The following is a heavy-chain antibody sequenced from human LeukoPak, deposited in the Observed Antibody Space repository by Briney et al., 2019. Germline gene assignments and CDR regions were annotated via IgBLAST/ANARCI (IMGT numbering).Heavy chain of an antibody. CDR3: ARDRYYGMDV. V-gene: IGHV4-59*01. CDR1: GGSTTSYY. CDR2: VYYIGTT. J-gene: IGHJ6*02. Sequence: SETLSHTCTVSGGSTTSYYWSWIRQPPGKGLEWIGYVYYIGTTNYSPSLKSRVTISVDTSKNQFSLKLSSVTAADTAVYYCARDRYYGMDVWGQGTTVTVSS.